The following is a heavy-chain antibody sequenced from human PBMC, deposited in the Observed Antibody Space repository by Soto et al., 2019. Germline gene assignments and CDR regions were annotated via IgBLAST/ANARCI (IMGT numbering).Heavy chain of an antibody. D-gene: IGHD3-22*01. V-gene: IGHV4-30-4*01. CDR2: IYYTGNN. CDR3: AREPKQNYDSSPWNGGFAS. Sequence: LSLTCTVSGDSISSPHYYWTWIRQPPGKGLEWVGYIYYTGNNFYNPALKSRVAMSVDPSTNQFSLKLASVTDADTAVYFCAREPKQNYDSSPWNGGFASWGPRTPVTVSA. CDR1: GDSISSPHYY. J-gene: IGHJ4*02.